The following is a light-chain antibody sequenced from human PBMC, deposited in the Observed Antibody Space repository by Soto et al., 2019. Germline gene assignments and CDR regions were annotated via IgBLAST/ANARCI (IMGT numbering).Light chain of an antibody. V-gene: IGKV3-15*01. Sequence: EIVMTQSPATLPVSPGERATLSCRASQSVSSNLAWYQQKPGQAPRLLIYAASTRATGIPARFSGSGSGTEFTLTISSLQSEDFAVYYCQQYDYWPRTFGQGTKVDIK. CDR2: AAS. CDR3: QQYDYWPRT. CDR1: QSVSSN. J-gene: IGKJ1*01.